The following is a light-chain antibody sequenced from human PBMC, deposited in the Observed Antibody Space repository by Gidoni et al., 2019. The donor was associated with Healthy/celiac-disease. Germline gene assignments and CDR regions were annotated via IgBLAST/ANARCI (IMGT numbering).Light chain of an antibody. CDR2: GAS. CDR1: QSVSSN. V-gene: IGKV3-15*01. J-gene: IGKJ4*01. Sequence: EIVMPQSPATLSVSPGERATLSCRASQSVSSNLAWYQQKPGQAPRLLIYGASTRATGIPARFSGSGSGTEFTLIISSLQSEDFAIYYCQQYKSWPPLTFGGGTKVEIK. CDR3: QQYKSWPPLT.